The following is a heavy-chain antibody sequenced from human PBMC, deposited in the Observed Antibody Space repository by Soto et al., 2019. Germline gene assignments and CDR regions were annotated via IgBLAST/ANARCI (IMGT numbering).Heavy chain of an antibody. Sequence: VQLLESGGGLVQPGGSLRLSCAASGFTFRSYTMSWVRQAPGKGLEWISSISASGGRPSYADSVQGRFIISRDNPMNTVYLQMSSLRAEDTARYFCAKARCSTTDCYVSDSWGQGTLVTVSS. V-gene: IGHV3-23*01. D-gene: IGHD1-1*01. CDR3: AKARCSTTDCYVSDS. CDR2: ISASGGRP. J-gene: IGHJ5*01. CDR1: GFTFRSYT.